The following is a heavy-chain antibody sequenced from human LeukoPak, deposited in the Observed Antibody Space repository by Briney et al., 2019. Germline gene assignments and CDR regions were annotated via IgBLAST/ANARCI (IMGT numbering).Heavy chain of an antibody. CDR3: ARVVDYYGSGSYFYIDS. J-gene: IGHJ5*01. Sequence: SQTLSLTCFVSGGSISSGGHYWTWIRQHPGKGLEWIGNIYYSGSTYYNPSLNSRITILVDTSKNQFSLKLSSVTAADTAVYYCARVVDYYGSGSYFYIDSWGHGTLVTVSS. CDR1: GGSISSGGHY. V-gene: IGHV4-31*03. D-gene: IGHD3-10*01. CDR2: IYYSGST.